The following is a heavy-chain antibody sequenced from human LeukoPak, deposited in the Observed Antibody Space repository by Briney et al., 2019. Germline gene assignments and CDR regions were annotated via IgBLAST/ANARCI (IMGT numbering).Heavy chain of an antibody. CDR3: ARGHVDTAMVHFDY. Sequence: SETLSLTCAVYGGSFSGYYWSWIRQPPGKGLEWIGEINHSGSTNYNPSLKSRVTISVDTSKIQFSLKLSSVTAADTAVYYCARGHVDTAMVHFDYWGQGTLVTVSS. CDR2: INHSGST. D-gene: IGHD5-18*01. V-gene: IGHV4-34*01. J-gene: IGHJ4*02. CDR1: GGSFSGYY.